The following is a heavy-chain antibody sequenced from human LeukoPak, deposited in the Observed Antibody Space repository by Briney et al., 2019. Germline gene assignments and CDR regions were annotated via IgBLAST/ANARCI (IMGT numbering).Heavy chain of an antibody. V-gene: IGHV3-66*01. Sequence: PGGSLRLSCAASGFTFSDYYMSWIRQAPGKGLEWVSVIDSGGSTKYVDSVRGRFTVSRDNTKNTVSLQMNSLRDEDTAVYYCRAWKDVHDIWGQGTVVTVAS. J-gene: IGHJ3*02. CDR1: GFTFSDYY. D-gene: IGHD3-10*02. CDR2: IDSGGST. CDR3: RAWKDVHDI.